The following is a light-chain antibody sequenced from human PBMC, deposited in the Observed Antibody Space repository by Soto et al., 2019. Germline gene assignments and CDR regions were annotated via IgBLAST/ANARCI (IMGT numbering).Light chain of an antibody. Sequence: IMMTQSPDTLSVSPGERVTLSCRASQSVSTNLAWYQHKPGQVPRLLIYGASTGASGIPVRFSGSGSGTEFTLTISSLQPEDFAVYYCLQYNDWPRTFGQGTKVEIK. J-gene: IGKJ1*01. CDR1: QSVSTN. CDR2: GAS. V-gene: IGKV3-15*01. CDR3: LQYNDWPRT.